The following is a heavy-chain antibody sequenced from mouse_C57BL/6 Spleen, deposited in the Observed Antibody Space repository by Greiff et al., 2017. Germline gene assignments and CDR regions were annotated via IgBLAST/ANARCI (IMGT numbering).Heavy chain of an antibody. D-gene: IGHD4-1*01. J-gene: IGHJ4*01. CDR1: GFTFSSYA. Sequence: EVMLVESGGGLVKPGGSLKLSCAASGFTFSSYAMSWVRQTPEKRLEWVATISDGGSYTYYPDNVKGRFTISRDNAKNNLYLQMSHLKSEDTAMYYCARTPGGYYAMDYWGQGTSVTVSS. V-gene: IGHV5-4*03. CDR3: ARTPGGYYAMDY. CDR2: ISDGGSYT.